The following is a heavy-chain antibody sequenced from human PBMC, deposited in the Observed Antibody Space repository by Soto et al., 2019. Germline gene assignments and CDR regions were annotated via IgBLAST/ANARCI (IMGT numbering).Heavy chain of an antibody. CDR3: ARGRFRRTWFDP. CDR2: MNPYSDNT. D-gene: IGHD3-16*01. J-gene: IGHJ5*02. CDR1: GYTFTDYD. Sequence: QVQLVQSGAEVKKPGASVKVSCKASGYTFTDYDINWVRQAAGQGLEWMGWMNPYSDNTGYAQKFQGRVTMTRDTSMSTAYMELSSLRSEDTALYYCARGRFRRTWFDPWGQGTLVTVSS. V-gene: IGHV1-8*01.